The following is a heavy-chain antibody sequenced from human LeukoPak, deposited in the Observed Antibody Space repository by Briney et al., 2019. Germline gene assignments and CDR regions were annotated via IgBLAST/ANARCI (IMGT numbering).Heavy chain of an antibody. CDR1: GFTFSSYW. V-gene: IGHV3-7*01. J-gene: IGHJ4*02. CDR2: IKQDGSEK. Sequence: GGSLRPSCAASGFTFSSYWMSWVRQAPGKGLEWVANIKQDGSEKYYVDSVKGRFTISRDNAKNSLYLQMNSLRAEDTAVYYCARRRGSGWYDRDYWGQGTLVTVSS. CDR3: ARRRGSGWYDRDY. D-gene: IGHD6-19*01.